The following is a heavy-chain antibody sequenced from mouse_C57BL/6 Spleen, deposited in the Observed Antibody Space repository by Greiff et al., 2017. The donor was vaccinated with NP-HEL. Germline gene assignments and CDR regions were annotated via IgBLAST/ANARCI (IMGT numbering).Heavy chain of an antibody. CDR2: IYPGSGNT. Sequence: VQLQQSGPELVKPGASVKISCKASGYSFTSYYIHWVKQRPGQGLEWIGWIYPGSGNTKYNEKFKGKATLTADTSSSTAYVQLSSLTYEDSAVYYCASDDGYYLGYFDYWGQGTTLTVSS. CDR3: ASDDGYYLGYFDY. V-gene: IGHV1-66*01. J-gene: IGHJ2*01. D-gene: IGHD2-3*01. CDR1: GYSFTSYY.